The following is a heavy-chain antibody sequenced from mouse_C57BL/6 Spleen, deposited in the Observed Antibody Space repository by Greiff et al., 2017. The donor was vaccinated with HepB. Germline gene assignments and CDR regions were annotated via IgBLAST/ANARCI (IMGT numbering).Heavy chain of an antibody. CDR2: IYPGDGDT. CDR3: AIIYYYGSSYVGYFDY. CDR1: GYAFSSSW. J-gene: IGHJ2*01. Sequence: QVQLKESGPELVKPGASVKISCKASGYAFSSSWMNWVKQRPGKGLEWIGRIYPGDGDTNYNGKFKGKATLTADKSSSTAYMQLSSLTSEDSAVYFCAIIYYYGSSYVGYFDYWGQGTTLTVSS. V-gene: IGHV1-82*01. D-gene: IGHD1-1*01.